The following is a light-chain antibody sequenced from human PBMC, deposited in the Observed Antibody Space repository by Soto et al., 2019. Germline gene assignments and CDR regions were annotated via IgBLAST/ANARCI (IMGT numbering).Light chain of an antibody. CDR2: DAS. J-gene: IGKJ5*01. V-gene: IGKV3-20*01. Sequence: EVVLTQSPGTLSLSPGERVTLSCRVSQTVTHEYLAWYQQKGGQAPRIXIYDASPRETGVPDMFSGSGSGPEYTRTITRLEPEDFAVASCQQYGFSPISFGQGTRLEIK. CDR1: QTVTHEY. CDR3: QQYGFSPIS.